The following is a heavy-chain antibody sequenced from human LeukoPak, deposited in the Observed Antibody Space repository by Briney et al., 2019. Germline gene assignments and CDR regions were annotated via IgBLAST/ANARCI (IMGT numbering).Heavy chain of an antibody. CDR2: IYSGGFT. V-gene: IGHV3-66*01. Sequence: GGSLRLSCAASGFNITSNYMNWVRQAPGKGLEWVAIIYSGGFTYYRDSVKGRFTIYRDNSKNTVYLQMNSLRVEDTAVYYCAREGMGYFDSWGQGTLVTVSS. J-gene: IGHJ4*02. D-gene: IGHD5-24*01. CDR3: AREGMGYFDS. CDR1: GFNITSNY.